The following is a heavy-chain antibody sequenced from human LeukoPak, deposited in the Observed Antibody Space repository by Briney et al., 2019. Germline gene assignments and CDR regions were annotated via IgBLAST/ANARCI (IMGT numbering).Heavy chain of an antibody. D-gene: IGHD6-19*01. Sequence: GGSLRLSCAASGFTFSDYYMTWIRQAPGKGLEWVSYISSSSSHTNYADSVKGRFTISRDNAKNSLYLQMNSLRAEDTAVYYCAKDARRTSGWYFFDYWGQGSLVTVSS. CDR2: ISSSSSHT. J-gene: IGHJ4*02. CDR3: AKDARRTSGWYFFDY. V-gene: IGHV3-11*05. CDR1: GFTFSDYY.